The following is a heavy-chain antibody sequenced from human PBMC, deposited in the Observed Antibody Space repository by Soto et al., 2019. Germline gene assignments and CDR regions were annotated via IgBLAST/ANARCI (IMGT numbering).Heavy chain of an antibody. Sequence: SETLSLTCGVYGGSFRNYYWIWVRQPPGKGLEWIGEVNHSGEATYNPSLQSRVTISLDTSNNHFSLKMTSLTAADTAVYYCARHYDSTEYAYSRYYFGMDVWGQGTTVTVSS. CDR3: ARHYDSTEYAYSRYYFGMDV. V-gene: IGHV4-34*01. J-gene: IGHJ6*02. CDR1: GGSFRNYY. CDR2: VNHSGEA. D-gene: IGHD3-22*01.